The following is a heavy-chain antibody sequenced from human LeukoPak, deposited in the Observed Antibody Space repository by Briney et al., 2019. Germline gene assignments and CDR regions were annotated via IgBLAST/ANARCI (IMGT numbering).Heavy chain of an antibody. Sequence: ASVKVSCKASGYTFTGYHMHWVRQAPGQGLEWMGWINPNSGGTNYAQKFQGRVTMTRDTSISTAYMELSRLRSDDTAVYYCARYFDWDDAFDIWGQGTMVTVSS. CDR2: INPNSGGT. CDR3: ARYFDWDDAFDI. J-gene: IGHJ3*02. CDR1: GYTFTGYH. D-gene: IGHD3-9*01. V-gene: IGHV1-2*02.